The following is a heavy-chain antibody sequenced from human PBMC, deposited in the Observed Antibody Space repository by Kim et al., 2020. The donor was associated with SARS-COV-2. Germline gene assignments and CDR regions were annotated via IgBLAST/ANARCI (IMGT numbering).Heavy chain of an antibody. CDR3: AKDLGYCSGGSCPDDAFDI. CDR1: GFTFADYA. V-gene: IGHV3-9*01. J-gene: IGHJ3*02. CDR2: ISWNSGSI. Sequence: GGSLRLSCAASGFTFADYAMHWVRQAPGKGLEWVSGISWNSGSIGYADSVKGRFTISRDNAKNSLYLQMNSLRAEDTALYYCAKDLGYCSGGSCPDDAFDIWGQGTMVTVSS. D-gene: IGHD2-15*01.